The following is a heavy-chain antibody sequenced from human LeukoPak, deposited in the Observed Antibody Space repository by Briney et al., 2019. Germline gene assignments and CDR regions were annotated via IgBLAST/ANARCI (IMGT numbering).Heavy chain of an antibody. CDR1: GFTFSSYW. J-gene: IGHJ4*02. D-gene: IGHD6-13*01. Sequence: GGSLRLSCAASGFTFSSYWMSWVRQAPGKGLEWVANIKQDGSEKYYVDSVKGRFTISRDNAKNSLYLQMNSLRAEDTAVYYCARGRGHIAAAVRGSVYFDYWGQGTLVTVSS. CDR2: IKQDGSEK. CDR3: ARGRGHIAAAVRGSVYFDY. V-gene: IGHV3-7*04.